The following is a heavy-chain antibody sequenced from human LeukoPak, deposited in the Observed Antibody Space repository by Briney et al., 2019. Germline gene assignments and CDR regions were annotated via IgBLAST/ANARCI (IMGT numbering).Heavy chain of an antibody. Sequence: SETLSLTCAVYGGSFSGYYWSWIRQPPGKGLEWIGEINHSGSTNYNPSLKSRVTISVDTPKNQFSLKLSSVTAADTAVYYCARGAYCGGDCYRPYFDYWGQGTLVTVSS. V-gene: IGHV4-34*01. CDR1: GGSFSGYY. CDR3: ARGAYCGGDCYRPYFDY. CDR2: INHSGST. D-gene: IGHD2-21*02. J-gene: IGHJ4*02.